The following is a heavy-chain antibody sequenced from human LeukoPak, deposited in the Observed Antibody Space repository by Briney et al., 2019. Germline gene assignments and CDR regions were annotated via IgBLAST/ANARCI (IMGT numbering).Heavy chain of an antibody. D-gene: IGHD6-19*01. CDR2: IYYSGST. J-gene: IGHJ6*02. CDR3: ARAVAVPTYGMDV. CDR1: GGSISSYY. Sequence: SETLSLTCTVSGGSISSYYWSWIRQPPGKGLEWIGYIYYSGSTNYNPSLKSRVTISVDTSKNQFSLKLSSVTAADTAVYYCARAVAVPTYGMDVWGQGTTVIVSS. V-gene: IGHV4-59*01.